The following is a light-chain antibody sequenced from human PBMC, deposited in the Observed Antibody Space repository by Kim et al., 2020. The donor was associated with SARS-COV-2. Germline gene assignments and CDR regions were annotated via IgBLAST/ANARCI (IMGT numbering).Light chain of an antibody. CDR1: SSDVGGYNY. CDR3: SSYAGGNNLV. CDR2: EVT. Sequence: GQSVTISCPRTSSDVGGYNYVSWYQPHPGKVPTLMIYEVTKRPSGVPDRFSGSKSGNTASLTVSGLQAEDEADYYCSSYAGGNNLVFGGGTQLTVL. V-gene: IGLV2-8*01. J-gene: IGLJ2*01.